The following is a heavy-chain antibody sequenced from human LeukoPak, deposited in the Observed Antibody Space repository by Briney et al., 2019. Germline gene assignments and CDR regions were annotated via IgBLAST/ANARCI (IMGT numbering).Heavy chain of an antibody. CDR1: GLPVIRYS. V-gene: IGHV3-48*02. D-gene: IGHD2-15*01. CDR2: ISSSSSTI. Sequence: GYLRLSCICSGLPVIRYSLNGVRPAPGKWVEGVYYISSSSSTIYYADSVKGRFTISRDNAKNSLDLQMNSLRDEDTAVYYCARARASGRSGFDYWGQGTLVTVSS. J-gene: IGHJ4*02. CDR3: ARARASGRSGFDY.